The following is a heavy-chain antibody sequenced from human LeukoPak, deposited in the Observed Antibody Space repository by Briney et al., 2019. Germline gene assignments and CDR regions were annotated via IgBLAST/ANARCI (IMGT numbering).Heavy chain of an antibody. V-gene: IGHV3-30*18. J-gene: IGHJ4*02. D-gene: IGHD1/OR15-1a*01. Sequence: GRSLRLSCAASGFTFTTFGIHWVCPAPGKGLEWVAAISPDGNLEYYTDSVKGRFTISRDNSKNMIYLQMSSLRGEDSALYYCAKINNNDDYWGQGTLVTVSS. CDR2: ISPDGNLE. CDR1: GFTFTTFG. CDR3: AKINNNDDY.